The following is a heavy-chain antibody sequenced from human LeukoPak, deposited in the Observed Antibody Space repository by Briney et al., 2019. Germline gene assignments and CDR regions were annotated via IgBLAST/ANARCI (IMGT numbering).Heavy chain of an antibody. CDR1: GFTFSSYG. CDR2: IWYEGSNK. V-gene: IGHV3-33*06. CDR3: AKDLIGMFDY. Sequence: PGGXLRLSCAASGFTFSSYGMHWVRQAPGKGLERVAVIWYEGSNKYYAESVKGGFTISRDNSKNTLYLQMNSLRAEDTAVYYCAKDLIGMFDYWGQGTLVTVSS. J-gene: IGHJ4*02.